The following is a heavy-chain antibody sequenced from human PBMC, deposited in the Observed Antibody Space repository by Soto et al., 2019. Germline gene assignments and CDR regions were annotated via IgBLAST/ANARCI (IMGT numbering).Heavy chain of an antibody. D-gene: IGHD3-22*01. V-gene: IGHV4-59*01. CDR3: ARAPMVLTRSYFDC. J-gene: IGHJ4*02. CDR1: DGYISNFY. Sequence: SETLSLTCTVSDGYISNFYWSWIRHPPGKGLEWIGYISSSGNTNYNPSLKSRVSISVDTSKNQCSLNLTSVTAADTAVYYCARAPMVLTRSYFDCCGKGTPVTVSS. CDR2: ISSSGNT.